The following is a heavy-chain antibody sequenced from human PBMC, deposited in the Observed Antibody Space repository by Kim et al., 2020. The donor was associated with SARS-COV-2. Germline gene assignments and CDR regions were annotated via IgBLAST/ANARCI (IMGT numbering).Heavy chain of an antibody. CDR3: AREAGSSGYYYDYYYGMDV. CDR2: ISAYNGNT. V-gene: IGHV1-18*04. D-gene: IGHD3-22*01. CDR1: GYTFTSYG. Sequence: ASVKVSCKASGYTFTSYGISWVRQAPGQGLEWMGWISAYNGNTNYAQKLQGRVTMTTDTSTSTAYMELRSLRSDDTAVYYCAREAGSSGYYYDYYYGMDVWGQGTTVTVSS. J-gene: IGHJ6*02.